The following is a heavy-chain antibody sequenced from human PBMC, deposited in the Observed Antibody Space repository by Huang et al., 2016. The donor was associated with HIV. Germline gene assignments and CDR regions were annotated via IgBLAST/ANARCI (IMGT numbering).Heavy chain of an antibody. CDR2: ISFDGRNK. CDR1: GFTFRDHP. CDR3: ARDTTTVAGLDF. Sequence: QVQLVESGGGVVQPGRSLRLSCAVSGFTFRDHPMHWVRQAPGKGLEWVAVISFDGRNKCYADLFRGRFTISRDNSKNILYLQLNSLTPADTSIYYCARDTTTVAGLDFWGQGALVTVSS. D-gene: IGHD6-19*01. V-gene: IGHV3-30*14. J-gene: IGHJ4*02.